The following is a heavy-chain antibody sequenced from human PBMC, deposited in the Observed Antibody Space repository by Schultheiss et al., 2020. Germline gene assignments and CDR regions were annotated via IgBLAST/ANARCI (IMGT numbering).Heavy chain of an antibody. D-gene: IGHD1/OR15-1a*01. CDR2: INPNSGGT. CDR1: GYTFTSYD. V-gene: IGHV1-2*02. CDR3: ARDEHGFRFGMDV. J-gene: IGHJ6*02. Sequence: ASVKVSCKASGYTFTSYDINWVRQAPGQGLEWMGWINPNSGGTNYAQKFQGRVTMTRDTSISTAYMELSRLRSDDTAVYYCARDEHGFRFGMDVWGQGTTVTVSS.